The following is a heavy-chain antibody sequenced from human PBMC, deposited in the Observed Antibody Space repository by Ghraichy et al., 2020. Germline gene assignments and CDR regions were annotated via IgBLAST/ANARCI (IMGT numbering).Heavy chain of an antibody. Sequence: GESLNISCAASGFTFSNFAVSWVRQAPGKGLEWVSTISGSGSWTYYADSVKDRLTISRDNSENTLYLQMDSLRAEDTAVYYCAKNQGGYCSSRSCYEDYGLDVWGQGTTVTVSS. CDR3: AKNQGGYCSSRSCYEDYGLDV. CDR2: ISGSGSWT. CDR1: GFTFSNFA. J-gene: IGHJ6*02. D-gene: IGHD2-2*01. V-gene: IGHV3-23*01.